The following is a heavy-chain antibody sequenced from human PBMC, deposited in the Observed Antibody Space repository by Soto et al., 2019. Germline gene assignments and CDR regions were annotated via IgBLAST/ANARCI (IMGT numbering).Heavy chain of an antibody. Sequence: QVQLVQSGAEVRKPGASVRLSCKASGYTLTRFYLHWVRQAPGQGLEWMGIINTRGGTTAYAQKFRGRLTVTRDTSTSTVYMELSNLRSEDTAIYYCARGPDDSDVPRWDYRGQGTRVTVSS. CDR2: INTRGGTT. V-gene: IGHV1-46*01. D-gene: IGHD4-17*01. CDR1: GYTLTRFY. J-gene: IGHJ4*02. CDR3: ARGPDDSDVPRWDY.